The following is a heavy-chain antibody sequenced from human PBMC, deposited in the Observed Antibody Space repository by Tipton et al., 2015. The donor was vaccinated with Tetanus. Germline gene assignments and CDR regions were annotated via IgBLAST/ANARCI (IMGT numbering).Heavy chain of an antibody. Sequence: QSGPEVKKPGSSVRVSCKTSGGTFNSYAISWVRQAPGQGLEWMGGIFPQFGTSNYAPKFQDRVTMTADTSTSTAYMELRSLTSADTAIYYCAREAINSEDRRAFDVWGQGTMVTVSP. CDR2: IFPQFGTS. V-gene: IGHV1-69*06. CDR3: AREAINSEDRRAFDV. D-gene: IGHD3-22*01. J-gene: IGHJ3*01. CDR1: GGTFNSYA.